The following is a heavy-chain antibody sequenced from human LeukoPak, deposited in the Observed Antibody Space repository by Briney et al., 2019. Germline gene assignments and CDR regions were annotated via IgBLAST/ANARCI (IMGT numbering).Heavy chain of an antibody. CDR1: GYTFTGYY. CDR2: INPNSGGT. CDR3: ARVRVVRGVMHATTDY. V-gene: IGHV1-2*06. J-gene: IGHJ4*02. D-gene: IGHD3-10*01. Sequence: ASVKVSCKASGYTFTGYYMHWVRQAPGQGLEWMGRINPNSGGTNYAQKFQGRVTMTRDTSISTAYMELSRLRSDDTAVYYCARVRVVRGVMHATTDYWGQGTLVTVSS.